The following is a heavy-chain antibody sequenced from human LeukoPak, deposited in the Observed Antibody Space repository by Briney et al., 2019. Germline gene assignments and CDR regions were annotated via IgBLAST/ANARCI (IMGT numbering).Heavy chain of an antibody. CDR3: ARDLAYSRLDY. CDR1: GLTFSSSW. V-gene: IGHV3-7*01. J-gene: IGHJ4*02. CDR2: INPDGNKK. D-gene: IGHD5-18*01. Sequence: GGSLRLSCAVSGLTFSSSWMDWVRQAPGKGLEWVASINPDGNKKHSADSVKGRFTIFRDNAENSLYLQMNSLRVEDTAFYYCARDLAYSRLDYWGQGMLVTVSS.